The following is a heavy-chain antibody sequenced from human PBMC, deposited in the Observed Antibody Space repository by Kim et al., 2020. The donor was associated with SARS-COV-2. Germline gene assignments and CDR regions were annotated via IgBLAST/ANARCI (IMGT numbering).Heavy chain of an antibody. Sequence: KFQGRVTITADESTSTAYMELSSLRSEDTAVYYCARADIAAAGTPRAFDIWGQGTMVTVSS. V-gene: IGHV1-69*01. D-gene: IGHD6-13*01. J-gene: IGHJ3*02. CDR3: ARADIAAAGTPRAFDI.